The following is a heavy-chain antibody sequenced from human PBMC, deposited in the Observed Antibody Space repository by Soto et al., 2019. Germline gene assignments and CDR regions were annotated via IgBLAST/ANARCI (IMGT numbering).Heavy chain of an antibody. J-gene: IGHJ5*02. CDR3: AKGLPYNWNVRDWFDP. D-gene: IGHD1-20*01. CDR1: GFTFSSYG. V-gene: IGHV3-30*18. Sequence: GGSLRLSCAASGFTFSSYGMHWVRQAPGKGLEWVAVISYDGSNKYYADSVKGRFTISRDNSKNTLYLQMNSLRAEDTAVYYCAKGLPYNWNVRDWFDPWGQGTLVTVSS. CDR2: ISYDGSNK.